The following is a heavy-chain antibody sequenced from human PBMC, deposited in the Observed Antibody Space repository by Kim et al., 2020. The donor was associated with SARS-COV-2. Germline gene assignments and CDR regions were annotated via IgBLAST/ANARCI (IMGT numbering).Heavy chain of an antibody. J-gene: IGHJ6*02. V-gene: IGHV3-33*01. CDR2: IWYDGSNK. CDR1: GCTFSSYG. CDR3: ARDTRDYYDMDV. Sequence: GGSLRLSCAASGCTFSSYGLHWVRQAPGKGMEWVAVIWYDGSNKYYADSVKGRFTISRDNSNNTLYLQMNSQRAEDTAVYYCARDTRDYYDMDVWGQGTTVTVAS.